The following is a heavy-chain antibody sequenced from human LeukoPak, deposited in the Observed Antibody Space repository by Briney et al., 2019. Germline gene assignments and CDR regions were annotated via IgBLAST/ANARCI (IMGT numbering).Heavy chain of an antibody. D-gene: IGHD6-6*01. J-gene: IGHJ4*02. Sequence: GGSLRLSCAASGFTFSSYAMSWVRQAPGKGLEWVSAISGSGGSTYYADSVKGRFTISRDNSKNTLYLQMNRLRAEDTAVYYCAKDPMEYSSSSVYFDYWGQGTLVTVSS. CDR1: GFTFSSYA. CDR3: AKDPMEYSSSSVYFDY. V-gene: IGHV3-23*01. CDR2: ISGSGGST.